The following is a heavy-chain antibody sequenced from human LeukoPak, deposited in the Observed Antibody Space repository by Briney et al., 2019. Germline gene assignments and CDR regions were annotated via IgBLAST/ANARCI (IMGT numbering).Heavy chain of an antibody. J-gene: IGHJ4*02. Sequence: GASVKVSCKASGYSFTSHDINWVRQATGQGLEWMGWMNPNSGNTGYAQKVQDRVTMTRNTSISTAYLELSSLGSEDTAMYYCASALKRGSAGTLIDHWGQGTLVTVSS. CDR3: ASALKRGSAGTLIDH. D-gene: IGHD6-13*01. CDR2: MNPNSGNT. CDR1: GYSFTSHD. V-gene: IGHV1-8*01.